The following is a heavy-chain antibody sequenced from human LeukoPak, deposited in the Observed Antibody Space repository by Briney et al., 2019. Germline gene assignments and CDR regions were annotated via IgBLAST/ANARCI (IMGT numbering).Heavy chain of an antibody. CDR2: ISSSGDST. D-gene: IGHD2-15*01. CDR3: VKSNIVVVLAAADY. V-gene: IGHV3-23*01. J-gene: IGHJ4*02. Sequence: PGGSLRLSCVASGFSFSSYAMSWVRQAPGKGLEGVSGISSSGDSTYNDDSVKGRFTISRDTSKNTVYLQMNSLRAEDTALYYCVKSNIVVVLAAADYWGQGILVTVSS. CDR1: GFSFSSYA.